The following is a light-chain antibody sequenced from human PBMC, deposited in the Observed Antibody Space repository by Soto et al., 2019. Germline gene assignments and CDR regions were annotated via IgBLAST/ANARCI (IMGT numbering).Light chain of an antibody. Sequence: EIVLTQSPGTLSLSPGERATLSCRASQSVSSSYLAWYQQKPGQAPGLLIYGASSRATGIPDRFSGSGSGTDFTLTISRLEPEDFAVYYCQQYGSSPPRTFGQGTKVDIK. CDR3: QQYGSSPPRT. CDR1: QSVSSSY. J-gene: IGKJ1*01. V-gene: IGKV3-20*01. CDR2: GAS.